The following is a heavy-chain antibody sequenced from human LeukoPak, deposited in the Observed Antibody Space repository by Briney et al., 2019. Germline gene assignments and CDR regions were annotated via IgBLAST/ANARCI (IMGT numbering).Heavy chain of an antibody. CDR1: GYTFTSYG. Sequence: ASVKVSCKASGYTFTSYGISWVRQAPGQGLEWMGWISAYNGNTNYAQKLQGRVTMTTDTSTSTAYMELRSLRSDDTAVYYCARDPSYSSSWYQVWEVYYFDYWGQGTLVTVSS. CDR2: ISAYNGNT. V-gene: IGHV1-18*01. J-gene: IGHJ4*02. D-gene: IGHD6-13*01. CDR3: ARDPSYSSSWYQVWEVYYFDY.